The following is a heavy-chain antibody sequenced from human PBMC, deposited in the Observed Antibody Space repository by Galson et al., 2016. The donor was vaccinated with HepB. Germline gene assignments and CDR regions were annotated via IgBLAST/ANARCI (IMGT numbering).Heavy chain of an antibody. V-gene: IGHV4-61*01. CDR3: AREFWGYDGMTGYKLYYYHGMDV. D-gene: IGHD3-9*01. CDR2: IYYSGRT. J-gene: IGHJ6*02. Sequence: ETLSLTCSVSGSSVRSDSYYWTWVRQPPGKALEWVGYIYYSGRTNYNPALKSRATISVDTSKNQFYLRLTSVTAADTAVYYCAREFWGYDGMTGYKLYYYHGMDVWGQGTTVIVSS. CDR1: GSSVRSDSYY.